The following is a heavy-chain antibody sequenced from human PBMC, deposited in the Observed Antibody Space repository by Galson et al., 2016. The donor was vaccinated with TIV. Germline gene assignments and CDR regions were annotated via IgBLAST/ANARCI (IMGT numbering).Heavy chain of an antibody. D-gene: IGHD3-22*01. Sequence: GYIHSSGSTFYNPSLRSRVTISLDTSRDNFSLRLNSVTAADTAVYYCARRSSGFDAFDIWGPGTLVTVSP. CDR3: ARRSSGFDAFDI. CDR2: IHSSGST. V-gene: IGHV4-31*02. J-gene: IGHJ3*02.